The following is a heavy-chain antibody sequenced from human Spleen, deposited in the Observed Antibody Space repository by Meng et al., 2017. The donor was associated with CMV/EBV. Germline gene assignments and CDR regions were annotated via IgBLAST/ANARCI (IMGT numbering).Heavy chain of an antibody. V-gene: IGHV3-30-3*01. CDR2: ISYDGSNK. J-gene: IGHJ4*02. CDR1: GFTFSSYA. CDR3: ASGKAKDFRFDY. Sequence: QWELVGSGGGGVQPGRSLRLPCAASGFTFSSYAMHWVRQAPGKGLEWVAVISYDGSNKYYADSVKGRFTISRDNSKNTLYLQMNSLRAEDTAVYYCASGKAKDFRFDYWGQGTLVTVSS. D-gene: IGHD2-15*01.